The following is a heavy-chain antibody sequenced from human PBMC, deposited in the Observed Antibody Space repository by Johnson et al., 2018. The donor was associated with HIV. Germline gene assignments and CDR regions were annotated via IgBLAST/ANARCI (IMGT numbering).Heavy chain of an antibody. J-gene: IGHJ3*02. CDR2: IYSGGGT. CDR1: GCTVSNNY. CDR3: AKDAGIAVAEGAFDI. V-gene: IGHV3-66*01. D-gene: IGHD6-19*01. Sequence: VQLVESGGGLVQSGGSLRVSCAASGCTVSNNYMSRVRQAPGKGLEWVSLIYSGGGTYYADSVKGRITISRDNSKNTLYLQMSSLRTEDTAVYYCAKDAGIAVAEGAFDIWGQGTMVTVSS.